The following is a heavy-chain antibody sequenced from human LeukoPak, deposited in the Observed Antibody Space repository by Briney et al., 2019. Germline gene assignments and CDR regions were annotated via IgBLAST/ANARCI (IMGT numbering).Heavy chain of an antibody. Sequence: ETLSLTCTVSGASISSSTDYWGWVRQAPGKGLEWVSSISGSSSYIYYADSLKGRFTISRDNAKKSLYLQMRSLRAEDTAVYYCANSPMILDGHYWGHGTLVTVSS. V-gene: IGHV3-21*01. J-gene: IGHJ4*01. CDR2: ISGSSSYI. CDR1: GASISSSTDY. CDR3: ANSPMILDGHY. D-gene: IGHD3-22*01.